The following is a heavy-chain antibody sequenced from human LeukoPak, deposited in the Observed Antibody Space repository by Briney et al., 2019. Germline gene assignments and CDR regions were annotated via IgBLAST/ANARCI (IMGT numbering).Heavy chain of an antibody. V-gene: IGHV3-30*04. CDR2: ISYDGSNK. CDR3: ARGAYYFDY. Sequence: GGSLRLSCAASGFTFSSYAMHWVRQAPGKGLEWVAVISYDGSNKYYADSVKGRFTISRDNSKNTLYLQMNSLRAEDTAVYYCARGAYYFDYWGQGTLVTVSS. D-gene: IGHD1-26*01. J-gene: IGHJ4*02. CDR1: GFTFSSYA.